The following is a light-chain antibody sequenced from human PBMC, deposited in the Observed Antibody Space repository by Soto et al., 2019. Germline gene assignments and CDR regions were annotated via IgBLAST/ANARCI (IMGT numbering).Light chain of an antibody. J-gene: IGKJ5*01. Sequence: DIQLTQSPSFLSASVGARVTITCRASQGIRNYLAWYQQKPGIAPKLLIYDASTLQSGVPSRFSGSGSGTEFTITISSLQPEDCETYYCQQRSGYPITFGQGTRLEIK. V-gene: IGKV1-9*01. CDR1: QGIRNY. CDR2: DAS. CDR3: QQRSGYPIT.